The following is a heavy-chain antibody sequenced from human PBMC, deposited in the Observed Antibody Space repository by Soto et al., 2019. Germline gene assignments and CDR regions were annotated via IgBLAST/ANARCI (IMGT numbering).Heavy chain of an antibody. V-gene: IGHV4-59*01. D-gene: IGHD1-1*01. CDR2: IYYSGST. CDR3: ARVSWKQDYFDY. Sequence: AETLSLTCTVSVGSISSYYWSWIRQPPGKGLEWIGYIYYSGSTNYNPSLKSRVTISVDTSKNQFSLKLSSVTAADTAVYYCARVSWKQDYFDYWGQGNLVTVSS. CDR1: VGSISSYY. J-gene: IGHJ4*02.